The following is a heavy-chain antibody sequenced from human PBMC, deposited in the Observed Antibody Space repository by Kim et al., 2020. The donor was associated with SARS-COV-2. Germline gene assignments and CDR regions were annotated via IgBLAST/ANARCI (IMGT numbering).Heavy chain of an antibody. V-gene: IGHV3-23*01. J-gene: IGHJ4*02. CDR3: AKDQGFGHGGRGFDY. D-gene: IGHD3-16*01. Sequence: DYVKGRFTSSRDNSKNTLYLQMNSLRAEDTAVYYCAKDQGFGHGGRGFDYWGQGTLVTVSS.